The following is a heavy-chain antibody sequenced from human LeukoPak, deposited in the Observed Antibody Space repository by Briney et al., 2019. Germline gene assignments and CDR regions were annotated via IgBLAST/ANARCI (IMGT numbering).Heavy chain of an antibody. D-gene: IGHD3-10*01. V-gene: IGHV1-69*13. CDR3: ARGQGDGSGNWFDP. CDR2: IIPIFGTA. Sequence: ASVKVSCKASGGTFSSYAISWVRQAPGQGLEWMGGIIPIFGTANYAQKFQGRVTITADESTSTAYMELSSLRSEDTAVYYCARGQGDGSGNWFDPWGQGILVTVSS. CDR1: GGTFSSYA. J-gene: IGHJ5*02.